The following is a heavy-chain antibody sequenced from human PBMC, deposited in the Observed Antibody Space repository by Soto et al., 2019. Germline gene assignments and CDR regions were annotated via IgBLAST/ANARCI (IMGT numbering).Heavy chain of an antibody. D-gene: IGHD3-10*01. CDR2: INPKFGDT. J-gene: IGHJ6*02. V-gene: IGHV1-2*02. CDR1: GYTFTAYY. Sequence: QVQLVQSGAEVKEPGDSVRVSCEASGYTFTAYYIHWVRQAPGQGLERMGWINPKFGDTTYAQDFQGRVSMTRDMSISTVDMDVSRPTSDDTTIYYCARNMDCYYGPGSGNGHGFWGQGTTVTVFS. CDR3: ARNMDCYYGPGSGNGHGF.